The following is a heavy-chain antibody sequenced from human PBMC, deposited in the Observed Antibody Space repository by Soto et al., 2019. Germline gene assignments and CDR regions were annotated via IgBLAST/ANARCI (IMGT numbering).Heavy chain of an antibody. Sequence: QVQLVESGGGVVQPGRSLRLSCAASGFTFSSYAMHWVRQAPGKGLEWVAVISYDGSNKYYADSVKGRFTISRDNSKNTLYLQMNSLRAEDTAVYYCASLEGRGYWGQGTLVTVSS. V-gene: IGHV3-30-3*01. D-gene: IGHD3-10*01. CDR2: ISYDGSNK. J-gene: IGHJ4*02. CDR3: ASLEGRGY. CDR1: GFTFSSYA.